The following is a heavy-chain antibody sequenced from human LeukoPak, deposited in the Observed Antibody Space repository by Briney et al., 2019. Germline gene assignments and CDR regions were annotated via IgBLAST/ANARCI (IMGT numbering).Heavy chain of an antibody. CDR3: ARDLHYSSSWVHYYGMDV. CDR2: ISAYNGNT. D-gene: IGHD6-13*01. J-gene: IGHJ6*02. V-gene: IGHV1-18*01. Sequence: ASVKVSCKASGYTFTSYGISWVRQAPGQGLEWMGWISAYNGNTNYAQKLQGRVTMTTDTSTSTAYMELRSLRSDDTAVYYCARDLHYSSSWVHYYGMDVWGQGTTVTVSS. CDR1: GYTFTSYG.